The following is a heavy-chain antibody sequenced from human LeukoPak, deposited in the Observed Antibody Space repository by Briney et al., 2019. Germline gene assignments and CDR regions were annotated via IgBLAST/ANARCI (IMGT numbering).Heavy chain of an antibody. J-gene: IGHJ5*02. CDR2: IRYDGSNK. D-gene: IGHD6-19*01. CDR1: GFTFDCCG. V-gene: IGHV3-30*02. Sequence: GGSLTLSCAASGFTFDCCGMHWVRQAPGKGLEWVAFIRYDGSNKYYADSVKGRFTISRDNSKNTLYLQMNSLRAEDTAVYYCAKPIAVASNWFDPWGQGTLVTVSS. CDR3: AKPIAVASNWFDP.